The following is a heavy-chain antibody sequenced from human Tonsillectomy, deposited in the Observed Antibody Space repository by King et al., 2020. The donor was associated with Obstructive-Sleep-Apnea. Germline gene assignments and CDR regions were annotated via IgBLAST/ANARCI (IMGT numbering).Heavy chain of an antibody. CDR1: GGSISSGEYY. Sequence: QLQESGPGLVKPSQTLALTCTGSGGSISSGEYYWNWIRQPPGKGLGGIGYIYYSGSTYYNPALRSRGTISLDTSKNQFSLKVKSMTDADTAVYYCARKGKWLQSLPFDYWGQGTLVTVSA. CDR2: IYYSGST. CDR3: ARKGKWLQSLPFDY. V-gene: IGHV4-30-4*01. D-gene: IGHD5-24*01. J-gene: IGHJ4*02.